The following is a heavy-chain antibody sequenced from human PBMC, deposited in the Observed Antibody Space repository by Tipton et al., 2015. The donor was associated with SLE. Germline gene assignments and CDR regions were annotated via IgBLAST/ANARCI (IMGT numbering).Heavy chain of an antibody. Sequence: QSGAEVKKPGASVKVSCKASGYTFTSYSISWVRQAPGQGLEWMGWISTNTGGTRYALTFQGRLRLTTDTSTSTTYMALTSARSDDTAIYYCARECSGSGCLDYWGQGTLVTVSS. V-gene: IGHV1-18*01. CDR2: ISTNTGGT. D-gene: IGHD3-10*02. J-gene: IGHJ4*02. CDR3: ARECSGSGCLDY. CDR1: GYTFTSYS.